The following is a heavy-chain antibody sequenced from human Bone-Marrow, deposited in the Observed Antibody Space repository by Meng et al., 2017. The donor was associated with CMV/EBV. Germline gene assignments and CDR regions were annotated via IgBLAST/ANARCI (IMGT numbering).Heavy chain of an antibody. CDR1: GGTFSSYT. V-gene: IGHV1-69*04. CDR2: IIPILGIA. Sequence: SVKVSCKASGGTFSSYTISWVRQAPGQGLEWMGRIIPILGIANYAQKFQGRVTITADKSTSTAYMELSSLRSDDTAVYYCARDGDNAKMIVVVNDYYYYYGMDVWGQGTTVTVSS. CDR3: ARDGDNAKMIVVVNDYYYYYGMDV. J-gene: IGHJ6*02. D-gene: IGHD3-22*01.